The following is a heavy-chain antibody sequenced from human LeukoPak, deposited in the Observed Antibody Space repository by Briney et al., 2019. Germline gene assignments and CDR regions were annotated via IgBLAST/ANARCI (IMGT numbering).Heavy chain of an antibody. V-gene: IGHV3-74*01. CDR1: GFTFSRDW. CDR3: ARDGNKLVVEYDY. CDR2: INGDGTNI. Sequence: GGSLRLSCAVSGFTFSRDWMHSVRQAPGKGLVWVSRINGDGTNIHYADSVKGRFTISRDTATNTQYIQMDSVRADDTPLYYCARDGNKLVVEYDYWGQGTLVTVSS. J-gene: IGHJ4*02. D-gene: IGHD2-21*01.